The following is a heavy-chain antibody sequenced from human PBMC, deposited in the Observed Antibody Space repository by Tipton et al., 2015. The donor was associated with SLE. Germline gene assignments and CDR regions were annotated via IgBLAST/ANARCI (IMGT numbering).Heavy chain of an antibody. D-gene: IGHD3-3*01. V-gene: IGHV4-31*03. CDR2: IYYSGST. Sequence: LRLSCTVSGGSISSGGYYWSWIRQHPGKGLEWIGYIYYSGSTYYNPSLKSRVTISVDTSKNQFSLKLSSVTAADTAVYYCARAPTIFGVVRGDGAFDIWGQGTMVTVSS. CDR3: ARAPTIFGVVRGDGAFDI. J-gene: IGHJ3*02. CDR1: GGSISSGGYY.